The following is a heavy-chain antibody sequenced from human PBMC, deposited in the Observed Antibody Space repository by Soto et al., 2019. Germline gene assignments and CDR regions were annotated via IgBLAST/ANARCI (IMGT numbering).Heavy chain of an antibody. CDR2: INPSGGTT. CDR3: TAYGGNYQDAFDV. CDR1: GYTFTSYY. Sequence: ASVKVSCKASGYTFTSYYIHWVRQAPGQGLEWMGIINPSGGTTSYAQKFQDRVTMTRDTSTSTVYLELRSLRSEDTAVYYCTAYGGNYQDAFDVWG. V-gene: IGHV1-46*03. D-gene: IGHD1-26*01. J-gene: IGHJ3*01.